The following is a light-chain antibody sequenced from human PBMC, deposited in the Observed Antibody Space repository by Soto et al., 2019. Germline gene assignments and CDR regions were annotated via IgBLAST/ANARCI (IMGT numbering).Light chain of an antibody. Sequence: IHVTQSPSSLSASVGDRVTITCRTSQAIKNDLGWYQHKPGEAPEVLIFAASSLRAGVPSRFSGSGSGTEFTLTISSLQPDDFATYYCQQYNSYSLTFGGGTKVDIK. V-gene: IGKV1-17*01. J-gene: IGKJ4*01. CDR1: QAIKND. CDR2: AAS. CDR3: QQYNSYSLT.